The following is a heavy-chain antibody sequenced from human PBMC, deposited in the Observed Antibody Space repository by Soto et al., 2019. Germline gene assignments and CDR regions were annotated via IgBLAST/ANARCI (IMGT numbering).Heavy chain of an antibody. D-gene: IGHD4-17*01. V-gene: IGHV3-23*01. CDR1: GFIFSTYA. CDR2: ISNTGGST. Sequence: LRLSCAASGFIFSTYAMNWVRQAPGKGLECVSAISNTGGSTFYAESVRGRFTISRDNSINTLYLQMTSLRTEDTAIYYCAHPRGYGVFDAVDIWGQGTMVTVSS. J-gene: IGHJ3*02. CDR3: AHPRGYGVFDAVDI.